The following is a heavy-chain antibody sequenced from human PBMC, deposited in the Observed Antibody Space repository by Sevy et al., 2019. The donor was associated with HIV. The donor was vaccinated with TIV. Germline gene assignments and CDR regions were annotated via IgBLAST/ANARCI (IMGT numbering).Heavy chain of an antibody. CDR2: ISGIGNTI. V-gene: IGHV3-11*01. CDR1: GFIFSDYY. Sequence: GGSLRLSCAASGFIFSDYYMSWIRQAPGKGLEWVSYISGIGNTIYYTDSVKGRSTISRDNAKDSLYLQMNSLRAEDTAVYYCARAGGSWALRYWGQGSLVTVSS. CDR3: ARAGGSWALRY. J-gene: IGHJ4*02. D-gene: IGHD1-26*01.